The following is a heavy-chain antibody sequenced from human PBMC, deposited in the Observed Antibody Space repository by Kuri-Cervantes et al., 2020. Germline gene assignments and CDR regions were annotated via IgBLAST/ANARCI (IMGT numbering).Heavy chain of an antibody. J-gene: IGHJ6*03. CDR2: ISGSGGST. Sequence: GGSLRLSCAASGFTFSSYAMSWVRQAPGKGLEWVSAISGSGGSTYYVDSVKGRFTISRDNAKNSLYLQMNSLRAEDTALYYCAKDGERGYYYYYHMDVWGKGTTVTVFS. CDR3: AKDGERGYYYYYHMDV. V-gene: IGHV3-23*01. CDR1: GFTFSSYA.